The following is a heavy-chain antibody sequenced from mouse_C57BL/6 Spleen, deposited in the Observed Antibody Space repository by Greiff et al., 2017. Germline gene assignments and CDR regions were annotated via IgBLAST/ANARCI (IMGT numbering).Heavy chain of an antibody. J-gene: IGHJ3*01. CDR1: GYTFTDYY. V-gene: IGHV1-26*01. CDR3: ARGEDYYGSIAY. Sequence: VHVKQSGPELVKPGASVKISCKASGYTFTDYYMNWVKQSHGKSLEWIGDINPNNGGTSYNQKFKGKATLTVDKSSSTAYMELRSLTSEDSAVYYCARGEDYYGSIAYWGQGTLVTVSA. CDR2: INPNNGGT. D-gene: IGHD1-1*01.